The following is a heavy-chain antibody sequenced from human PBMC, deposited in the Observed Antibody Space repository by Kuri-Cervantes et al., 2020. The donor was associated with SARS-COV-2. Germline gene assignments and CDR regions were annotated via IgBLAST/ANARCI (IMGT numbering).Heavy chain of an antibody. Sequence: GGSLRLSCAASGFTFSSYGMHWVRQAPGKGLEWVAFIRYDGSNKYYADSVKGRSTISRDNSKNTLYLQMNSLRAEDTAVYYCAKPGITTVRGVIYWFDPWGQGTLVTVSS. J-gene: IGHJ5*02. CDR1: GFTFSSYG. CDR2: IRYDGSNK. V-gene: IGHV3-30*02. CDR3: AKPGITTVRGVIYWFDP. D-gene: IGHD3-10*01.